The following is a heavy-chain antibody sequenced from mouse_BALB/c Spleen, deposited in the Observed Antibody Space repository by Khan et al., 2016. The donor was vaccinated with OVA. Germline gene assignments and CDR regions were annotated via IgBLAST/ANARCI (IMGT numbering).Heavy chain of an antibody. CDR1: GYTFTSNT. CDR2: INPSSGYT. D-gene: IGHD1-1*01. Sequence: QVQLQQSGAELARPGASVKMSCKASGYTFTSNTMHWVKQRPGQGLEWIGYINPSSGYTNYNQNFKDKATLTADKSSSTAYMQLSSLTSEDSAVYYWARRTTVYTMDYWGQGTSVTVSS. V-gene: IGHV1-4*01. J-gene: IGHJ4*01. CDR3: ARRTTVYTMDY.